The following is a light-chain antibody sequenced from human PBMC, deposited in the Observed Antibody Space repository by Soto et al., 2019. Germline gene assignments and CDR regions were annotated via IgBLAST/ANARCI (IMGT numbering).Light chain of an antibody. V-gene: IGLV4-69*01. CDR1: SGHSRNA. CDR2: INSDGSH. Sequence: QPVLTQSPSASASLGASVNLTCTLSSGHSRNAIAWHQQQPEKGPRYLMKINSDGSHIKGDEIPNRFSGSSSGAERYLTISSLQSEDEADYYCQAWVTGIGVFGGGTKVTVL. J-gene: IGLJ2*01. CDR3: QAWVTGIGV.